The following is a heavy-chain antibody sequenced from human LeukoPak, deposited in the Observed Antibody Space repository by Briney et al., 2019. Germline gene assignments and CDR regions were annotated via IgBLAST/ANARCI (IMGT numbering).Heavy chain of an antibody. CDR1: GFTFRTYW. J-gene: IGHJ4*02. CDR2: IKPDGSEK. Sequence: GGSLRLSCATSGFTFRTYWMNWVRQVPGKGLEWVANIKPDGSEKYYVDSVKGRFTISRDNAKNSLYLQMNSLRAEDTAIYYCARAVKYWGQGTLVTVSS. CDR3: ARAVKY. V-gene: IGHV3-7*01.